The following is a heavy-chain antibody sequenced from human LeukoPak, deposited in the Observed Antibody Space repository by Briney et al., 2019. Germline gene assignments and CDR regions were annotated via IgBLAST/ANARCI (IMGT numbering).Heavy chain of an antibody. J-gene: IGHJ4*02. CDR2: ISGSGRGT. V-gene: IGHV3-23*01. D-gene: IGHD1-26*01. CDR3: AKPRGGTYQYYFDY. CDR1: GFTFSSYA. Sequence: GGSLRLSCAASGFTFSSYAMTWVRQAPGKGPEWVSHISGSGRGTYYAASVKGRFTISRDNSKNALYLQMNSLRAEDTALYYCAKPRGGTYQYYFDYWGQGALVTVSS.